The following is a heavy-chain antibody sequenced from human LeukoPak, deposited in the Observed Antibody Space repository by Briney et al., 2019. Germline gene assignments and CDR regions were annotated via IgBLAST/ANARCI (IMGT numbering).Heavy chain of an antibody. CDR2: INPNSGGT. CDR3: ARGSIVGATFDYFDY. V-gene: IGHV1-2*02. Sequence: GASVKVSCKASGYTFTGYYMHWVRQAPGQGLEWMGWINPNSGGTNYAQKFQGRVTMTRDTSISTAYMELSRLRSDDTAVYYCARGSIVGATFDYFDYWGQGTLVTVSS. D-gene: IGHD1-26*01. CDR1: GYTFTGYY. J-gene: IGHJ4*02.